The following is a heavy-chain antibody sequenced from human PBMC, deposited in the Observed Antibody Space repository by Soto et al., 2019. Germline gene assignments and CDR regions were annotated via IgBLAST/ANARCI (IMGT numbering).Heavy chain of an antibody. CDR2: IFYSEST. V-gene: IGHV4-59*12. CDR3: ATLPPRIVVVVLPLPS. CDR1: GGSITSYY. J-gene: IGHJ4*02. D-gene: IGHD2-15*01. Sequence: ETLSHTYTVSGGSITSYYWSWIRQPPRTGLEWIGYIFYSESTDYNPSLRTDYNPSLRNRATISMDKSNNQFSLDLKSVTAADTAIYYCATLPPRIVVVVLPLPSRGQGILVTVSS.